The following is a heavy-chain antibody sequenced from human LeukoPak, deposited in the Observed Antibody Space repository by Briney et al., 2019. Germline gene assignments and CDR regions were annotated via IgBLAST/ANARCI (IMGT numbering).Heavy chain of an antibody. V-gene: IGHV4-59*01. CDR3: ARGLYCGGDCYPDGFDI. D-gene: IGHD2-21*02. Sequence: SETLSLTCTVSGGSITTYFWSWIRQAPGKGLEWIGFINYSGSTNPNPALKSRLTMSIDTSRNHSSLKLSSVTAADTAVYYCARGLYCGGDCYPDGFDIWGQGTMVTVSS. CDR1: GGSITTYF. CDR2: INYSGST. J-gene: IGHJ3*02.